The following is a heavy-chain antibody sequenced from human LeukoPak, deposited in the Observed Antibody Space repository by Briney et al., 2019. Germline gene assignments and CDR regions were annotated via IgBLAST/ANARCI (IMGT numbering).Heavy chain of an antibody. CDR1: GFTFSSYW. Sequence: GGSLRLSCAASGFTFSSYWMHWVRQAPGKGLVWVSRINSDGSSTSYADSVKGRFTISRDNAKNTLYLQMNSLRAEDTAVYYCAREPLGRAFDIWGQGTMVTVSS. J-gene: IGHJ3*02. CDR3: AREPLGRAFDI. D-gene: IGHD3-16*01. CDR2: INSDGSST. V-gene: IGHV3-74*01.